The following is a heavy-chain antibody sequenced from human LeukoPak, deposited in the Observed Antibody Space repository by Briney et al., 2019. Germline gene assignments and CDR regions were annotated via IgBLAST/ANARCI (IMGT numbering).Heavy chain of an antibody. CDR1: GYTFTGYY. V-gene: IGHV1-2*02. D-gene: IGHD3-9*01. Sequence: ASVKVSCKASGYTFTGYYMHWVRQAPGQGLEWMGWINPNSGGTNYAQKFQGRVTMTRDTPISTAYMELSRLRSDDTAVYYCASGPGLRYFDWFLHRVRDHAFDIWGQGTMVTVSS. J-gene: IGHJ3*02. CDR3: ASGPGLRYFDWFLHRVRDHAFDI. CDR2: INPNSGGT.